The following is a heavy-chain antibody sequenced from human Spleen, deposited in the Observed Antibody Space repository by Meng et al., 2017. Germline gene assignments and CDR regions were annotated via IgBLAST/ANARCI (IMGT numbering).Heavy chain of an antibody. CDR1: GGSFSGYY. Sequence: QVQLQQWGAGLLKPSETLSLTCAVYGGSFSGYYWSWIRQPPGKGLEWIGEINHSGSTNYNPSLKSRVTVSTDTSRNQFFLWLTSVTAADTAVYYCVRSSAWVRTGFDPWGQGTLVTVSS. J-gene: IGHJ5*02. V-gene: IGHV4-34*01. D-gene: IGHD6-25*01. CDR3: VRSSAWVRTGFDP. CDR2: INHSGST.